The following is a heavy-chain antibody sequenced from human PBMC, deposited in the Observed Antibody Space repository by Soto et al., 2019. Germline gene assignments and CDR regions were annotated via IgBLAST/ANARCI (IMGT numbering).Heavy chain of an antibody. V-gene: IGHV3-30*18. Sequence: PGGSLRLSCAASGFTFSSYGMHWVRQAPGKGLEWVAVISYDGSNKYYADSVKGRFTISRDNSKNTLYLQMNSLRAEDTAVYYCAKDGRAATGHYYYGMDVWGQGTTVTVSS. J-gene: IGHJ6*02. CDR3: AKDGRAATGHYYYGMDV. CDR1: GFTFSSYG. D-gene: IGHD2-15*01. CDR2: ISYDGSNK.